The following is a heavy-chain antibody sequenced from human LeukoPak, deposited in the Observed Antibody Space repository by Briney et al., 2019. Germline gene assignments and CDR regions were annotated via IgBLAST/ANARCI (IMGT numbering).Heavy chain of an antibody. V-gene: IGHV3-23*01. CDR3: AKDRIGYYDILTGYLNWFDP. J-gene: IGHJ5*02. CDR1: GFTFDDYG. D-gene: IGHD3-9*01. CDR2: ISGSGGST. Sequence: GGSLRLSCAASGFTFDDYGMSWVRQAPGKGLEWVSAISGSGGSTYYADSVKGRFTISRDNSKNTLYLQMNSLRAEDTAVYYCAKDRIGYYDILTGYLNWFDPWGQGTLVTVSS.